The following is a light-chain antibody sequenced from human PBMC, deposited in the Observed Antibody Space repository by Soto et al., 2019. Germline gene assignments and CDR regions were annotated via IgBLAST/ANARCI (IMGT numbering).Light chain of an antibody. CDR2: AAS. CDR3: QQYADSPIT. CDR1: HLVKKNY. Sequence: EIVLTQSPGTLSLSPGEGTTLSCPASHLVKKNYSAWYQQKAGQAPRLLIYAASARATGIPDRFSGRGSGTEFTLTISRLEPDDVAVFYCQQYADSPITFGQGTRLEIK. V-gene: IGKV3-20*01. J-gene: IGKJ5*01.